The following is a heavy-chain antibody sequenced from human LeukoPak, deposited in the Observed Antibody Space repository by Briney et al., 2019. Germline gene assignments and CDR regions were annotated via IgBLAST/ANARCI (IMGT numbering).Heavy chain of an antibody. J-gene: IGHJ5*02. D-gene: IGHD4-23*01. CDR2: IYYSGST. CDR1: GGSISSSSYY. CDR3: ARLGTTVVKSYWFDP. V-gene: IGHV4-39*01. Sequence: SETLSLTCTVSGGSISSSSYYWGWIRQPPGKGLEWIGSIYYSGSTYYNPSLKSRVTISVDTSKNQFSLKLSSVTAADTAVYYCARLGTTVVKSYWFDPWGQGTLVTVSS.